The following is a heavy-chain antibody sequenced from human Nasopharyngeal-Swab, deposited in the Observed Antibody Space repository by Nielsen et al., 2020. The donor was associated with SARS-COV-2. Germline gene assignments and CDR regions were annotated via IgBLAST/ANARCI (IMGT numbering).Heavy chain of an antibody. CDR3: AKDRVAGTSFASDC. CDR2: IYANGLST. J-gene: IGHJ4*02. Sequence: GESLKISCAASGFTFSDHAMHWVRQAPGKGLEWVSTIYANGLSTYYSDSVKGRFTISRDNSKNTLYLQMYSLEAADTAVYYCAKDRVAGTSFASDCWGQGTLVTVSS. V-gene: IGHV3-23*01. CDR1: GFTFSDHA. D-gene: IGHD6-19*01.